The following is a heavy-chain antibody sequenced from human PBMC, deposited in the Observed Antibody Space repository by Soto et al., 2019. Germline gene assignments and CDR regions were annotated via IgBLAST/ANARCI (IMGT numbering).Heavy chain of an antibody. D-gene: IGHD2-15*01. CDR3: ARRHSGGFFRFFDS. CDR1: GGSLSTNP. V-gene: IGHV1-69*06. CDR2: TGSGTGPG. J-gene: IGHJ4*02. Sequence: SVKVSCKASGGSLSTNPIRWVRQAPGQGLEWMGGTGSGTGPGNHAQKFQGRLTFTADKSTSTVYMELTNLSSEDPAVSYAARRHSGGFFRFFDSWGQGTLVTVSS.